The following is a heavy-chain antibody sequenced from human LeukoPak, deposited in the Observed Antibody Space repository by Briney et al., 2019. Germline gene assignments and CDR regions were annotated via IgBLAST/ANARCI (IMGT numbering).Heavy chain of an antibody. J-gene: IGHJ5*02. V-gene: IGHV4-39*01. CDR3: ARGSGWQRLRWFDP. D-gene: IGHD6-19*01. CDR1: GGSISSSSYY. CDR2: IYYSGST. Sequence: SETLSLTCTVSGGSISSSSYYWGWIRQPPGKGLEWIGSIYYSGSTYYNPSLKSRVTISVDTSKNQFSLKLSSVTAADTAVYYCARGSGWQRLRWFDPWGQGTLVTVSS.